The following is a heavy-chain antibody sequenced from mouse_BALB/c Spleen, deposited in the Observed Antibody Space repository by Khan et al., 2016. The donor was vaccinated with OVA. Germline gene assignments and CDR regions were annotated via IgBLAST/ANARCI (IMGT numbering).Heavy chain of an antibody. J-gene: IGHJ1*01. Sequence: VELVESGPDLVAPSQSLSITCTVSGFSLTNFGVHWVRQPPGKGLEWLVVIWCDGRTTYNSAFKSRLSISKDNSKSPVFLKMNSIQTDDTAMYYCARHQFGYFDVWGAGTTVTVSS. CDR2: IWCDGRT. CDR3: ARHQFGYFDV. V-gene: IGHV2-6-2*01. CDR1: GFSLTNFG.